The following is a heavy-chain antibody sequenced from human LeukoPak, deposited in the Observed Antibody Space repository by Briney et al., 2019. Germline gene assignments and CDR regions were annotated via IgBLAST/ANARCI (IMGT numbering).Heavy chain of an antibody. CDR3: ARSSDYVFDY. CDR1: GYSFATDW. J-gene: IGHJ4*02. Sequence: GESLKISCKGSGYSFATDWIGWVRQMPGKGLEWMGVIYPGDSDTSYSPSFQGQVTISADESISTAFLQWSSLKASDNAMYYCARSSDYVFDYWGQGTLVTVSS. D-gene: IGHD4-17*01. CDR2: IYPGDSDT. V-gene: IGHV5-51*01.